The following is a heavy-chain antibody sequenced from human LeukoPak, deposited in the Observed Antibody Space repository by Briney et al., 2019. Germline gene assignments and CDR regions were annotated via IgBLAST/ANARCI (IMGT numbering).Heavy chain of an antibody. CDR2: ITSDAYI. D-gene: IGHD4-17*01. Sequence: GGSLRLSCAGSGFAFSSSNLNWFRQAPGKGLEWVSSITSDAYIYYADSLKGRFSISRDNAKNSVYLQMISLTDEDTAVYYCAGADYGDYGVDYWGQGTLVTVSS. V-gene: IGHV3-21*01. CDR3: AGADYGDYGVDY. J-gene: IGHJ4*02. CDR1: GFAFSSSN.